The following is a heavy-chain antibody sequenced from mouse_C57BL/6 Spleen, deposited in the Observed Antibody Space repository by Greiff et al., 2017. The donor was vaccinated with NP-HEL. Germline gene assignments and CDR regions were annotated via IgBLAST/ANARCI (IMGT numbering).Heavy chain of an antibody. V-gene: IGHV5-9-1*02. CDR3: TRDQGNWDAMDY. CDR2: ISSGGDYI. D-gene: IGHD4-1*01. J-gene: IGHJ4*01. CDR1: GFTFSSYA. Sequence: EVKLVESGEGLVKPGGSLKLSCAASGFTFSSYAMSWVRQTPEKRLEWVAYISSGGDYIYYADTVKGRFTISRDNDRNTLYLQMSRLKSEDTAMYYCTRDQGNWDAMDYWGQGTSVTVSS.